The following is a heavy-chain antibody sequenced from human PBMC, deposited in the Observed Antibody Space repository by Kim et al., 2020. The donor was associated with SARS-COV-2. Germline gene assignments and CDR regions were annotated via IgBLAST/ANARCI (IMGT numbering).Heavy chain of an antibody. D-gene: IGHD2-15*01. CDR2: ITNTGTT. CDR3: AGSLRDAWEVAYA. CDR1: GGSISGYF. V-gene: IGHV4-34*01. J-gene: IGHJ5*02. Sequence: SETLSLTCAVYGGSISGYFLTWVRQPPGQGLEWIGEITNTGTTYYNRSLSSRVTISADTSKSQFSLTLTSGSAADSAVYYCAGSLRDAWEVAYAWGQGTLVTVSS.